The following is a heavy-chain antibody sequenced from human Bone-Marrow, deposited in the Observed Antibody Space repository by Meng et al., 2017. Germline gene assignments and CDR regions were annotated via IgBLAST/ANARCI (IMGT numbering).Heavy chain of an antibody. CDR3: ARGPTTMAHDFDY. J-gene: IGHJ4*02. D-gene: IGHD4-11*01. V-gene: IGHV4-34*01. Sequence: QAQLQQWGAGVLKPWETLSLTCVVSGGSFSDYYWSWIRQPPGKGLEWIGEINHSGSTNYNPSLESRATISVDTSQNNLSLKLSSVTAADSAVYYCARGPTTMAHDFDYWGQGTLVTVSS. CDR1: GGSFSDYY. CDR2: INHSGST.